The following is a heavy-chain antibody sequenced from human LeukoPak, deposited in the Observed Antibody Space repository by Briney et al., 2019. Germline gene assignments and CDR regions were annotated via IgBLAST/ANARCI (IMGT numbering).Heavy chain of an antibody. CDR2: IYYSGST. J-gene: IGHJ4*02. Sequence: SETLSLTCTVSGGSISSSSYYWGWIRQPPGKGLEWIGSIYYSGSTYYNPSLKSRVTISVDTSKNQFSLKLSSVTAADTAVYYCGASSAYSSFDYWGQGTLVTVSS. CDR1: GGSISSSSYY. V-gene: IGHV4-39*07. CDR3: GASSAYSSFDY. D-gene: IGHD3-22*01.